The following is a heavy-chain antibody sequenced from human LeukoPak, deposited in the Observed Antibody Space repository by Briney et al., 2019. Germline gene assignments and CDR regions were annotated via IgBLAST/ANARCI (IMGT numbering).Heavy chain of an antibody. D-gene: IGHD3-22*01. CDR2: ISYDGSKT. J-gene: IGHJ4*02. CDR1: GFAFSTYA. Sequence: GGSLRLSCAASGFAFSTYAMYWVRQAPGKGLEWVAAISYDGSKTYYGDSVKGRCTISRDNSKSTLYLQMTSLRAEDTAVYFCARDLTSRQMIVVGLGYWGQGTLVTVSS. CDR3: ARDLTSRQMIVVGLGY. V-gene: IGHV3-30*04.